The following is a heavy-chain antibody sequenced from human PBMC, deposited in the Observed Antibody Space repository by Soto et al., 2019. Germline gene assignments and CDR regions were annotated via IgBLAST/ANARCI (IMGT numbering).Heavy chain of an antibody. CDR3: AREGGSYDILTGYPGKGDFDY. CDR2: IIPIFGTA. CDR1: GGTFSSYA. V-gene: IGHV1-69*01. D-gene: IGHD3-9*01. J-gene: IGHJ4*02. Sequence: QVQLVQSGAEVKKPGSSVKVSCKASGGTFSSYAISWVRQAPGQGLEWMGGIIPIFGTANYAQKFQGRVTITADESTSIAYMELSSLRSEDTAVYYCAREGGSYDILTGYPGKGDFDYWGQGTLVTVSS.